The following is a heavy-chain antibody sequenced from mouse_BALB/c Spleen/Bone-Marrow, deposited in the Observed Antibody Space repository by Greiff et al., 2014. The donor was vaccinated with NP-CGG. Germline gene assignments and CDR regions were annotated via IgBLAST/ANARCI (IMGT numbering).Heavy chain of an antibody. Sequence: QVQLQQSGAELVKPGASVKLSCKASGYTFTSYYMHWVKQRPGQGLEWIGEINPSNGSTNFNEKFKSKATLTVDKSSSTAYMQLSSLTSEDSAVYYCTREGDSPFAYWGQGTLVTVSA. D-gene: IGHD2-13*01. CDR3: TREGDSPFAY. V-gene: IGHV1S81*02. J-gene: IGHJ3*01. CDR2: INPSNGST. CDR1: GYTFTSYY.